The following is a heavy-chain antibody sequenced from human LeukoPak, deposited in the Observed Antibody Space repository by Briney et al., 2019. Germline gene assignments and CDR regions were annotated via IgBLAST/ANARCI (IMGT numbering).Heavy chain of an antibody. D-gene: IGHD6-25*01. Sequence: SETLSLTCTASGGSISSSSYYWGWIRQPPGKGLECIGSIYYSGSTYYNPSLKSRVTISVDTSKNQFSLKLSSVTAADTAVYYCAGTQGGSWHPFDPWGQGTLVTVSS. CDR1: GGSISSSSYY. V-gene: IGHV4-39*01. CDR3: AGTQGGSWHPFDP. CDR2: IYYSGST. J-gene: IGHJ5*02.